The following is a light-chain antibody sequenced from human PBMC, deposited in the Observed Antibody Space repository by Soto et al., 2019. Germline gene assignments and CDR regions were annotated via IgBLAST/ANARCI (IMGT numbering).Light chain of an antibody. CDR2: GNT. Sequence: VLTQPPSVSGAPGQRVTISCTGSSSNIGSTYDVQWYQQLPGTAPKLLIHGNTDRPSGVPDRFSGSKSGTSASLAITGLQADDEADYYCQSYDDSLSVHYVFGTGTQLTVL. CDR3: QSYDDSLSVHYV. J-gene: IGLJ1*01. V-gene: IGLV1-40*01. CDR1: SSNIGSTYD.